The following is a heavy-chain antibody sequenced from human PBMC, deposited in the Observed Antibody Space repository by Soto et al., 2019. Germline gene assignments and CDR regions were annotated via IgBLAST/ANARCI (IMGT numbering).Heavy chain of an antibody. CDR1: GTSVTSYSYY. J-gene: IGHJ4*02. CDR2: VFTSENT. V-gene: IGHV4-61*01. D-gene: IGHD3-22*01. CDR3: TRVHITMIAYY. Sequence: QVQLQESGPGLVKPSETLSLTCNVSGTSVTSYSYYWNWIRQTPGKGLEWIGYVFTSENTKYNPSLKGRATISVDASKNPFSLTLTSVPAADTAVYYCTRVHITMIAYYSGPGTLVTISS.